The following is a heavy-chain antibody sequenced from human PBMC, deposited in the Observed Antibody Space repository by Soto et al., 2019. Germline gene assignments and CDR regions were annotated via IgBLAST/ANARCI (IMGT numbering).Heavy chain of an antibody. CDR3: ARITRIRPAPYSSSSSSDF. CDR1: GASMSSYY. CDR2: IYSSGGT. Sequence: PSETLSRTCSVSGASMSSYYWTWIRQPAGKGLEWIGRIYSSGGTHYNPSLKSRVTISLDTSKNQFSLRLNSVTAADTAVYYCARITRIRPAPYSSSSSSDFWGQGTQVTVSS. V-gene: IGHV4-4*07. D-gene: IGHD6-6*01. J-gene: IGHJ4*02.